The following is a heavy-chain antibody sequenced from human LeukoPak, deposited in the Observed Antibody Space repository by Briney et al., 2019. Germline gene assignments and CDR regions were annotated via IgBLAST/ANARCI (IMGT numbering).Heavy chain of an antibody. CDR3: ARDRGYSGYDYYYGMDV. Sequence: ASVKVSCKASGYTFTSYGISWVRQAPGQGLEWMGWISAYNGNTNYAQKLQGRVTMTTDTSTSTAYMELRSLRSDDTAVYYCARDRGYSGYDYYYGMDVWGQGTTVTVSS. V-gene: IGHV1-18*01. J-gene: IGHJ6*02. D-gene: IGHD5-12*01. CDR1: GYTFTSYG. CDR2: ISAYNGNT.